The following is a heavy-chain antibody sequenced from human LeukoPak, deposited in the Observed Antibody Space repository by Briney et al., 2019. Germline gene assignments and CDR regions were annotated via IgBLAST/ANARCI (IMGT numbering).Heavy chain of an antibody. CDR3: ARETYYYYYYYMDV. CDR1: GYTFTGYG. CDR2: MNPNSGNT. Sequence: ASVKVSCKASGYTFTGYGINWVRQATGQGLEWMGWMNPNSGNTGYAQKFQGRVTMTRNTSISTAYMELSSLRSEDTAVYYCARETYYYYYYYMDVWGKGTTVTISS. V-gene: IGHV1-8*02. J-gene: IGHJ6*03.